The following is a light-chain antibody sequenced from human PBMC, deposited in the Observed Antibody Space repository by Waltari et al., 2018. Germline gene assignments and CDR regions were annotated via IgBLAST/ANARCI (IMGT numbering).Light chain of an antibody. V-gene: IGKV3-15*01. CDR1: QSVGSN. CDR2: GAS. CDR3: QQYNKWPRT. Sequence: EIVMTQSPVTLSVSPGARATLPCRASQSVGSNLAWYQQKPGQAPSPLIYGASTRANGVPGRFSGSGSGTEFALTLSSLQSEDFAVYYCQQYNKWPRTCGQGTKVEMK. J-gene: IGKJ1*01.